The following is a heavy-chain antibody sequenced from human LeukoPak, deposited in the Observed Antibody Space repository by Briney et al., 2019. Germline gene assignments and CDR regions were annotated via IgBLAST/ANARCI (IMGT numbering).Heavy chain of an antibody. D-gene: IGHD6-19*01. J-gene: IGHJ3*02. Sequence: PGGSLRLSCAASRFTFSNYWMSWVRQAPGKGLEWVADIKQDGTQKYYVDSVEGRFTISRDNAKNSLYLQMNSLRVEDTAVYYCARDCRSDCSQAFDIWGQGTMVTVSS. V-gene: IGHV3-7*05. CDR1: RFTFSNYW. CDR3: ARDCRSDCSQAFDI. CDR2: IKQDGTQK.